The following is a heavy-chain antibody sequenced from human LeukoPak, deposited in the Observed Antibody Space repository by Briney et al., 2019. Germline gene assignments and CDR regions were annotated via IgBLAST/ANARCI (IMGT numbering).Heavy chain of an antibody. CDR1: GFPFSNYW. CDR2: INNDGIST. D-gene: IGHD3-9*01. Sequence: GGPLRLSCAASGFPFSNYWILWVRQAPGKGLVWVSRINNDGISTIYADSVKGRFTISRDNAKNTLYLQMNSLRAEDTAVYYCARGGLDHAFDIWGQGTMVTVSS. CDR3: ARGGLDHAFDI. V-gene: IGHV3-74*01. J-gene: IGHJ3*02.